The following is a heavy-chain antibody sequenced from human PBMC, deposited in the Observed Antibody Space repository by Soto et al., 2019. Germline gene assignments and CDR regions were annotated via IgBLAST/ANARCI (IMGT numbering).Heavy chain of an antibody. Sequence: ASVKVSCKVSGYTLNEVAMHWVRQAPGKGLEWLGGFDPDEVETIYAQHFQGRVTMTEDTSTDTVYMELSSLRSEDTALYFCTTYHGDYNFDHWGQGTLVTVSS. CDR1: GYTLNEVA. D-gene: IGHD4-17*01. CDR3: TTYHGDYNFDH. V-gene: IGHV1-24*01. J-gene: IGHJ5*02. CDR2: FDPDEVET.